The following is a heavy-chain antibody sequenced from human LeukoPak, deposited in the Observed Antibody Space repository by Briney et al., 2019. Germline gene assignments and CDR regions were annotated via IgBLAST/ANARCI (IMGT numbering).Heavy chain of an antibody. Sequence: SETLSLTCTVSGGSISSYYWSWIRQPPGKGLEWIGYIYYSGSTNYNPSLKSRVTISVDTSKNQFSLKLSSVAAADTAVYYCARDRGYYYGMDVWGQGTTVTVSS. J-gene: IGHJ6*02. CDR1: GGSISSYY. CDR3: ARDRGYYYGMDV. V-gene: IGHV4-59*01. CDR2: IYYSGST.